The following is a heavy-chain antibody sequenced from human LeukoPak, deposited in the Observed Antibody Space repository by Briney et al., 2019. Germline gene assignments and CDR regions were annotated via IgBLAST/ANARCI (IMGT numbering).Heavy chain of an antibody. J-gene: IGHJ5*02. Sequence: SEALSLTCTVSVGSISSSRYYWGWSRQAPGEGLEGIGSIYYSGSTYYNRSLKSRVTISVDTSKNQFSLKRSSVTAAYPAVYYSARDYYCSGGSCYGVGAGWFAPWGQGTLVTVSS. V-gene: IGHV4-39*07. CDR2: IYYSGST. CDR3: ARDYYCSGGSCYGVGAGWFAP. D-gene: IGHD2-15*01. CDR1: VGSISSSRYY.